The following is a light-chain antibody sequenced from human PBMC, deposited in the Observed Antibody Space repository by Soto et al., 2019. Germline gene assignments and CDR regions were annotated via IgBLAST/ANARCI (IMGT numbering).Light chain of an antibody. V-gene: IGLV2-14*03. CDR3: SSYPPSSTHV. CDR1: SSDVGAYNY. Sequence: QSVLTQPASVSGSPGQSITISCTGTSSDVGAYNYVSWYQHHPGKAPKLLIYDVINRPSGVSNRFSGSQSGNTASLTISGLQADDEADYYCSSYPPSSTHVFASDTKVTVL. CDR2: DVI. J-gene: IGLJ1*01.